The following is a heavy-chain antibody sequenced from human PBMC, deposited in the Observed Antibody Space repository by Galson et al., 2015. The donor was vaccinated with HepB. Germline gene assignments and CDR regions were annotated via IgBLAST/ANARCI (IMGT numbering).Heavy chain of an antibody. V-gene: IGHV3-73*01. Sequence: SLRLSCAASGFTFSGSAIHWVRQTSGKGLEWVGRIGSKANNYATAYAASVKGRFTISRDDSKNTAFLQMNTLKTEDTAVYYCARAKEGRGYFDYWGQGTLVTVSS. J-gene: IGHJ4*02. CDR3: ARAKEGRGYFDY. CDR2: IGSKANNYAT. CDR1: GFTFSGSA. D-gene: IGHD3-10*01.